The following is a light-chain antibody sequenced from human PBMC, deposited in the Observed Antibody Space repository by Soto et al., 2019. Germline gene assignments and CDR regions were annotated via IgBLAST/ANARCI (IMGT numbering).Light chain of an antibody. CDR2: EDN. CDR1: SGSIASNY. J-gene: IGLJ2*01. Sequence: NFMLTQPHSASESPGKTVTISCTRSSGSIASNYVQWYQQRPGSAPTTVIYEDNQRPSGVPDRFSGSIDSSSNSASLTISGLKTEDEADYYCQSYDSSNHVVFGGGTKLTVL. CDR3: QSYDSSNHVV. V-gene: IGLV6-57*04.